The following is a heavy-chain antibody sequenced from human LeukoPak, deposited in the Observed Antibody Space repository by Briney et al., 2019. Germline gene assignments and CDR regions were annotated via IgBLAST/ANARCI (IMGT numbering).Heavy chain of an antibody. CDR1: GYSFNSYW. D-gene: IGHD1-26*01. V-gene: IGHV5-51*01. Sequence: GESLKISCKASGYSFNSYWIGWVRQMPGKGLEWMGIIYPGDSDTRYSPSFQGQVTISADKSITTAYLQWSSLKASDTAIYYCARLSSMGELNDAFDIWGQGTMVTVSS. J-gene: IGHJ3*02. CDR3: ARLSSMGELNDAFDI. CDR2: IYPGDSDT.